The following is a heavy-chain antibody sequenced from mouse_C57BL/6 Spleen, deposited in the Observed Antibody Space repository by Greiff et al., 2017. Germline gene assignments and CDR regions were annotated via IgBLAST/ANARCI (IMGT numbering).Heavy chain of an antibody. V-gene: IGHV5-9-1*02. CDR3: TRGGTTVVARWYFDV. CDR1: GFTFSSYA. Sequence: EVKLVESGEGLVKPGGSLKLSCAASGFTFSSYAMSWVRQTPEKRLEWVAYISSGGDYIYYADTVKGRFTISRDNARNTLYLQMSSLKSEDTDMYYCTRGGTTVVARWYFDVWGTGTTVTVSS. D-gene: IGHD1-1*01. CDR2: ISSGGDYI. J-gene: IGHJ1*03.